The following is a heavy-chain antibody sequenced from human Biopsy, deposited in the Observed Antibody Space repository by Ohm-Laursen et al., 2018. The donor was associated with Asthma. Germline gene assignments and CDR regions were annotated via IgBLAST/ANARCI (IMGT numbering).Heavy chain of an antibody. D-gene: IGHD5-24*01. CDR3: ARHPYNFGGFDY. CDR2: ISPFTGDT. J-gene: IGHJ4*02. Sequence: ASVKVSCKASGYTFRSYGVSWVRQAPGQGLEWMGWISPFTGDTHFGQKFQGSVTMTTDTSTDTAYMELRSLRSDDTAVYYCARHPYNFGGFDYWGQGSLVLVSS. V-gene: IGHV1-18*04. CDR1: GYTFRSYG.